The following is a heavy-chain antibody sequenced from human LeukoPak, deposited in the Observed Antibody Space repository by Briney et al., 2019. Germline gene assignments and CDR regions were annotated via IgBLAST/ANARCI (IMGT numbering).Heavy chain of an antibody. Sequence: GGSLSLSCAASGFTFSSYAMSWVRQAPGKGLEWVSAISGSGGSTYYAASVKGRFTISSDNSKNTLYLQMNSLRAEDTAVYDCAKGAGRGYCSGGSCDYFDYWGQGTLVTVSS. CDR3: AKGAGRGYCSGGSCDYFDY. V-gene: IGHV3-23*01. CDR1: GFTFSSYA. J-gene: IGHJ4*02. D-gene: IGHD2-15*01. CDR2: ISGSGGST.